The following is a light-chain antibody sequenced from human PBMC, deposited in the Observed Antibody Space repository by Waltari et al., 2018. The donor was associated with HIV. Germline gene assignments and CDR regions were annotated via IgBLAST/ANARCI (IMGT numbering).Light chain of an antibody. J-gene: IGLJ1*01. CDR3: AAWDDSLSGLYV. Sequence: QSVLTQPPSASGTPGQRVTIPCSGSSSNIGRNYVCWYQQLPGTAPKLLIYRNNERPSGVPARFSGSKSGTSASLAISGLRSEEEADYYCAAWDDSLSGLYVFGTGTKVTVL. CDR1: SSNIGRNY. V-gene: IGLV1-47*01. CDR2: RNN.